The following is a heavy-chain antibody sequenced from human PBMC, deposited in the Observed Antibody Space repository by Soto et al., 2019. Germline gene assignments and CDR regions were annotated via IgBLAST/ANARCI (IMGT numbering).Heavy chain of an antibody. CDR1: GDSVSSGIKC. D-gene: IGHD6-19*01. J-gene: IGHJ4*02. CDR2: ICSSVST. CDR3: ARSGGGSGWL. V-gene: IGHV4-61*01. Sequence: HVQLQESGPGLVKPSETLSLTCTVSGDSVSSGIKCWSWIRQPPGKALEWIAYICSSVSTNYNPSLKSRVTISRDTSKNQLSLRMTAVTAEATAVYYCARSGGGSGWLGGQGTLVTVSS.